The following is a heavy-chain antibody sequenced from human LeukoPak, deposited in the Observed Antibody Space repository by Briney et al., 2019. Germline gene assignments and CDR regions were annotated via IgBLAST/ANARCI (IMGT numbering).Heavy chain of an antibody. CDR3: ARRLVGATTIRDY. Sequence: PSETLSLTCTVSGGSISSSSYYWGWIRQPPGKGLEWIGSIYYSGSTYYNPSLKSRVTISVDTSKNQFPLKLSSVAAADTAVYYCARRLVGATTIRDYWGQGTLVTVSS. V-gene: IGHV4-39*01. D-gene: IGHD1-26*01. J-gene: IGHJ4*02. CDR2: IYYSGST. CDR1: GGSISSSSYY.